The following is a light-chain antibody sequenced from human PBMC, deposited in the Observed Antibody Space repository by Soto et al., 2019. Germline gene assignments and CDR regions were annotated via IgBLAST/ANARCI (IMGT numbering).Light chain of an antibody. CDR2: RAF. CDR3: QQRSNWPVT. J-gene: IGKJ5*01. Sequence: IVMTQSPSTVSVSAGGGATLSCRASVSVSSDLAWYRQKPGKAPRLLIYRAFTRATGIPARFSGSGFGTDFTLTISSLEPEDFAVYYCQQRSNWPVTFGQGTRL. CDR1: VSVSSD. V-gene: IGKV3-11*01.